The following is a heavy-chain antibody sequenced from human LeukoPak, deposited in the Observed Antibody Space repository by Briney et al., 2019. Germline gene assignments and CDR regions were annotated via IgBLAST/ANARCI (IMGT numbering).Heavy chain of an antibody. CDR2: ISYDGSNK. V-gene: IGHV3-30*04. CDR3: ARDRGNEFDY. D-gene: IGHD3-10*01. Sequence: GGSLRLSCAASGFTFSSYAMHWVRQAPGKGLEWVAVISYDGSNKYYADSVKGRFTISRDNSKNTLYLQMNSLRAEDTAAYYCARDRGNEFDYWGQGTLVTVSS. J-gene: IGHJ4*02. CDR1: GFTFSSYA.